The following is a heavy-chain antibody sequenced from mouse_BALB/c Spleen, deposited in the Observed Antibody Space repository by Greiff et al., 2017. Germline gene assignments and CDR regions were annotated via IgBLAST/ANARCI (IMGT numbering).Heavy chain of an antibody. D-gene: IGHD2-3*01. CDR1: GFTFSDYY. V-gene: IGHV7-3*02. Sequence: EVKLVESGGGLVQPGGSLRLSCATSGFTFSDYYMSWVRQPPGKALDWLGFIRNKANGYTTEYSASVKGRFTISRDNSQSILYLQMNTLRAEDSATYYCARGDGYYDYWGQGTTLTVSS. J-gene: IGHJ2*01. CDR3: ARGDGYYDY. CDR2: IRNKANGYTT.